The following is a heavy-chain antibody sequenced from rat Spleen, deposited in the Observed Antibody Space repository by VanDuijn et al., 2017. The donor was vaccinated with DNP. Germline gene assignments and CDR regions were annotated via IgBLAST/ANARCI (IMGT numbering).Heavy chain of an antibody. D-gene: IGHD1-2*01. V-gene: IGHV5-22*01. Sequence: EVQLVESGGGSVQPGRSLKLSCAASGFTFSNYYMAWVRQAPKKGLEWVAYISYFGDNTYSGDSVKGRFTISRDNGKSTLFLQMNSLRSEDMATYYCARPYYYRYSGWFAYWGQGTLVTVSS. CDR1: GFTFSNYY. CDR2: ISYFGDNT. J-gene: IGHJ3*01. CDR3: ARPYYYRYSGWFAY.